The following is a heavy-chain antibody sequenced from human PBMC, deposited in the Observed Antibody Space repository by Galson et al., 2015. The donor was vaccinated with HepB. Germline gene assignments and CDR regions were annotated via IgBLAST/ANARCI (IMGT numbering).Heavy chain of an antibody. D-gene: IGHD4-17*01. V-gene: IGHV3-21*01. CDR3: ARGSYGDYEY. CDR2: ISSSSNNI. J-gene: IGHJ4*02. CDR1: GFTFSSYT. Sequence: SLRLSCAASGFTFSSYTMNWVRQAPGKGLEWVSSISSSSNNIIYADSVKGRFTISRDNAKNSLDLQMSSLRADDTATYYCARGSYGDYEYWGQGTLVTVSS.